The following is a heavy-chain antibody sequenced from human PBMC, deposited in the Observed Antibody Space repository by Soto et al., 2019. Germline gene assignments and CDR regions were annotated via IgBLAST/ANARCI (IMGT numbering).Heavy chain of an antibody. CDR2: IYFTGST. Sequence: SPTLSLTCTVSGDTVNNGEYFWSWIRQSPGKGLEWLGYIYFTGSTYYSPSLKSRLHISMDKSKNHFPLEMTSVTVADTAVYFCARGAVVDAVAAFQRELDPWGPGLLVT. J-gene: IGHJ5*02. D-gene: IGHD2-8*02. V-gene: IGHV4-30-4*01. CDR3: ARGAVVDAVAAFQRELDP. CDR1: GDTVNNGEYF.